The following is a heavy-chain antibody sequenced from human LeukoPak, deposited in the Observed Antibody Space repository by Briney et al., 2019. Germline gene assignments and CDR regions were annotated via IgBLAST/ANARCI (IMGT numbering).Heavy chain of an antibody. CDR3: ARSGLLRFLEWFIDAFDI. V-gene: IGHV4-39*01. D-gene: IGHD3-3*01. CDR2: IYYSGST. CDR1: GGSISSSSYY. J-gene: IGHJ3*02. Sequence: SETLSLTCTVSGGSISSSSYYWGWIRQPPGKGLEWIGSIYYSGSTYYNPSLKSRVTISVDTSKNQFSLKLSSVTAADTAVYYCARSGLLRFLEWFIDAFDIWGQGTMVTVSS.